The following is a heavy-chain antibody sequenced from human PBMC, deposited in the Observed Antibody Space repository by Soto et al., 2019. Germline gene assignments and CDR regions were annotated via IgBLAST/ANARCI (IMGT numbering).Heavy chain of an antibody. CDR3: ARVGGDEENYYSYHGMDV. V-gene: IGHV1-8*01. CDR1: GYTLTSHD. J-gene: IGHJ6*02. CDR2: TNPNSGYT. D-gene: IGHD4-17*01. Sequence: QVQLVQSGAEVKKPGASVRVSCKASGYTLTSHDINWVRQATGQGLEWMGWTNPNSGYTVYAQKFQGRVTMTRTTSISTAYMELSSLRSEDTAVYYCARVGGDEENYYSYHGMDVWGQGTTVTVSS.